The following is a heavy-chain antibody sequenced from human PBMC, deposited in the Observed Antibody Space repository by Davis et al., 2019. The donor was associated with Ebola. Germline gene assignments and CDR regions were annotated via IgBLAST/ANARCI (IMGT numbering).Heavy chain of an antibody. CDR3: AKEGGKGYFDY. V-gene: IGHV3-74*01. Sequence: PGGSLRLSCAASGFTFSSYWMHWVRQAPGKGLVWVSRINSDGSSTSYADSVKGRFTISRDNAKNTLYLQMNSLRAEDTALYYCAKEGGKGYFDYWGQGTLVTVSS. CDR1: GFTFSSYW. D-gene: IGHD1-26*01. CDR2: INSDGSST. J-gene: IGHJ4*02.